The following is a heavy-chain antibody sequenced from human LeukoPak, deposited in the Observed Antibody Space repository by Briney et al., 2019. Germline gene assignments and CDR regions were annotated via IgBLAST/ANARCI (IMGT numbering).Heavy chain of an antibody. Sequence: SETLSLTCTVSGGSISSYYWSWIRQPPGKGLEWIGYIYYSGSTNYNPSLKSRVTISVDTSKNQFSLKLSSVTAADTAVYYCARTSGSGSSTLDYWGQGTLVTVSS. CDR1: GGSISSYY. V-gene: IGHV4-59*01. CDR2: IYYSGST. CDR3: ARTSGSGSSTLDY. J-gene: IGHJ4*02. D-gene: IGHD3-10*01.